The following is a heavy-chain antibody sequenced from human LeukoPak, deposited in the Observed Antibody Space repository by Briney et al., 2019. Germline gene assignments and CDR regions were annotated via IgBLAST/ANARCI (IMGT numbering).Heavy chain of an antibody. CDR1: GFTFSSYS. D-gene: IGHD3-22*01. V-gene: IGHV3-21*01. CDR2: ISSSSGYI. CDR3: AREIYDSSGYYYDYDDY. Sequence: GGSLRLSCAASGFTFSSYSMNWVRQAPGKGLEWVSSISSSSGYIYYADSVKGRFTISRDNAKNSLYLQMNSLRAEDTAVYYCAREIYDSSGYYYDYDDYWGQGTLVTVSS. J-gene: IGHJ4*02.